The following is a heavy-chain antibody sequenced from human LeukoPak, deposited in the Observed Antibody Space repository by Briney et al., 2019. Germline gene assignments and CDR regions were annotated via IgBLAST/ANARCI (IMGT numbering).Heavy chain of an antibody. CDR2: IFYRGNT. D-gene: IGHD3-22*01. CDR1: GDSISRYY. V-gene: IGHV4-59*01. CDR3: ASFREDTNGYYPYFDN. Sequence: PSETLSLTCNVSGDSISRYYWNWIRQPPGKGLEWMGNIFYRGNTNYNPSLQSRLTVSVDTSKNQFSLKLTSVTAPDTAVYYCASFREDTNGYYPYFDNWGQGTLVTVSS. J-gene: IGHJ4*02.